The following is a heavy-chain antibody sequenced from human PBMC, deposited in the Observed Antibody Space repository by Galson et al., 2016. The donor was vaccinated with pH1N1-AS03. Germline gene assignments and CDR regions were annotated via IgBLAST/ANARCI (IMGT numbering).Heavy chain of an antibody. D-gene: IGHD3-16*01. CDR1: GCTFTTYD. V-gene: IGHV1-8*01. Sequence: SVKVSCKASGCTFTTYDINWVRQAAGQGLEWMGWMTPNNGNTGYAQRFQGRVTMTRNTSISTAYMELSGLQSEDTAVYYCARSFLGETDDWGQGTLVIVSS. CDR2: MTPNNGNT. J-gene: IGHJ4*02. CDR3: ARSFLGETDD.